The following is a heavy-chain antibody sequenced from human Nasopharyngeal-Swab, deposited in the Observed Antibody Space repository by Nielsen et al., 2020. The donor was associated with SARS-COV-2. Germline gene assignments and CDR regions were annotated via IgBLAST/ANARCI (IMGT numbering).Heavy chain of an antibody. V-gene: IGHV6-1*01. D-gene: IGHD3-10*01. CDR2: TYYRSKWYN. CDR3: ARGMVRGVIRYGMDV. CDR1: GDSVSSNSAA. Sequence: SCAVSGDSVSSNSAAWNWIRPSPSRGLEWLGRTYYRSKWYNDYAVSVKSRITIHPDTSKNQFSLQLNSVTPEDTAVYYCARGMVRGVIRYGMDVWGQGTTVTVSS. J-gene: IGHJ6*02.